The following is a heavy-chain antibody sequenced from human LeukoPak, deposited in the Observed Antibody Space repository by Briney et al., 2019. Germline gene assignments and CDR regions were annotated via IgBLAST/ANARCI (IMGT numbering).Heavy chain of an antibody. CDR1: GYTFTNFG. CDR2: ISAYNGNT. D-gene: IGHD4-17*01. V-gene: IGHV1-18*01. J-gene: IGHJ4*02. CDR3: ARDRDYGDYNTQDLFVY. Sequence: ASVKVSCKASGYTFTNFGISWVRQAPGQGLEWMGWISAYNGNTNYAQRLQGRVTMTTDTSTSTAYMELRSLRSDDTAVYYCARDRDYGDYNTQDLFVYWGQGSLVTVSS.